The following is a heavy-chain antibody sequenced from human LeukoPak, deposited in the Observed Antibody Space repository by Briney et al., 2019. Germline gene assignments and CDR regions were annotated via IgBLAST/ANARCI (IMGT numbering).Heavy chain of an antibody. CDR1: GYTFTGYY. D-gene: IGHD2-15*01. J-gene: IGHJ4*02. CDR3: ARESYCTGSSCPNDY. CDR2: INPNSGDT. Sequence: ASVKVSCKASGYTFTGYYMHWVRQAPGQGLEWMGWINPNSGDTNYAQKFQGRVTVTRDTSISTAYMEVSRLRSDDTAVYYCARESYCTGSSCPNDYWGQGTLVTVSS. V-gene: IGHV1-2*02.